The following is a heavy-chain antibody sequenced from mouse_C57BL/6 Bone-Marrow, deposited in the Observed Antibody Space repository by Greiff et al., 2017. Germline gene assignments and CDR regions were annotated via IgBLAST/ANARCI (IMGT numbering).Heavy chain of an antibody. CDR3: TSHYYGLDY. CDR2: IDPENGDT. Sequence: EVKLQESGAELVRPGASVKLSCTASGFNIKDDYMHWVKQRPEQGLEWIGWIDPENGDTEYASKVQGKATITADTSSNTAYLQLSSLTSEDTAVYYCTSHYYGLDYWGQGTTLTVSS. D-gene: IGHD1-1*01. V-gene: IGHV14-4*01. J-gene: IGHJ2*01. CDR1: GFNIKDDY.